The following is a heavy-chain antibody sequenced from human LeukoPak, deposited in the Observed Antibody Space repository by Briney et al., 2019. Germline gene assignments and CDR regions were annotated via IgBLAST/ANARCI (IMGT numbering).Heavy chain of an antibody. Sequence: ASVKVSCKASGYTFTAYYMHWVRQAPGQGLEWMGWINPNSGGTNYAQKFQGRVTMTRDSSISTAYMELSRLRSDDTAVYYCARDRVVVPAAFDYWGQGTLVTVSS. J-gene: IGHJ4*02. D-gene: IGHD2-2*01. CDR1: GYTFTAYY. V-gene: IGHV1-2*02. CDR2: INPNSGGT. CDR3: ARDRVVVPAAFDY.